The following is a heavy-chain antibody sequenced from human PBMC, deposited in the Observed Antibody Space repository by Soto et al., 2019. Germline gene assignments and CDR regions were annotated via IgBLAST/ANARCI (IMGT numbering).Heavy chain of an antibody. D-gene: IGHD3-22*01. V-gene: IGHV3-23*01. CDR3: VKEYFYDTSGYLDD. J-gene: IGHJ4*02. CDR1: GFTFSTHA. CDR2: ISGSGGSK. Sequence: PGGSLRLSCAASGFTFSTHAMSWVRQAPGKGLEWVSGISGSGGSKDYADSVKGRLTISRDNPNNTLYPQLNRLRAEDTAVYYCVKEYFYDTSGYLDDWGQGTLVTVSS.